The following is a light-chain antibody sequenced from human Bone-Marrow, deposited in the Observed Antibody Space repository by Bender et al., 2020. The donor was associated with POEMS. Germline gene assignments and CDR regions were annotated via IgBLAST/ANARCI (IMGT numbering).Light chain of an antibody. CDR3: QSYDSSLSVL. V-gene: IGLV1-40*01. CDR2: RDS. Sequence: QSVLTQPPSVSGAPGQRVTISCTGSSSNIGAPYDVHWYQHLSRTAPKLIIFRDSTRPSGVPDRFSGAKSGTSASLAITGLQTEDEAVYYCQSYDSSLSVLFGGGTKLTVL. CDR1: SSNIGAPYD. J-gene: IGLJ2*01.